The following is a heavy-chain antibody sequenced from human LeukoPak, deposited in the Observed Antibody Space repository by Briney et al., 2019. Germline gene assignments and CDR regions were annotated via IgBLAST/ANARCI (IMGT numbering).Heavy chain of an antibody. V-gene: IGHV5-51*01. CDR3: ARRVDIVATIDY. D-gene: IGHD5-12*01. J-gene: IGHJ4*02. Sequence: GESLKISCKGSGYSFTSYWIGWVRQMPGKGLEWMGIIYPGDSDTRYSPSFQGQVTISADKSISTAYLQWSSLKTSDSDMYYCARRVDIVATIDYWGQGTLVTVSS. CDR2: IYPGDSDT. CDR1: GYSFTSYW.